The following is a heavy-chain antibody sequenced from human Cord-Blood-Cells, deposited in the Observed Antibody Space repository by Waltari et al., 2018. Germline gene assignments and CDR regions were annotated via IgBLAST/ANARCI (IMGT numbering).Heavy chain of an antibody. V-gene: IGHV1-24*01. Sequence: QVQLVPSGAEVQKPGPSVKVSSKVSGYTLTELSMHWVRQAPGKGLEWMGGFDPEDGETIYAQKFQGRVTMTEDTSTDTAYMELSSLRSEDTAVYYCATGGIQLWFFDYWGQGTLVTVSS. CDR1: GYTLTELS. CDR2: FDPEDGET. J-gene: IGHJ4*02. CDR3: ATGGIQLWFFDY. D-gene: IGHD5-18*01.